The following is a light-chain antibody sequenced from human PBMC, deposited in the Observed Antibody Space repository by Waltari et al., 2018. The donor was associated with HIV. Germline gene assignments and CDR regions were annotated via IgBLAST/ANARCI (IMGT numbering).Light chain of an antibody. CDR3: QQYYTVPPT. J-gene: IGKJ4*01. CDR2: WAS. Sequence: DIVMTQSPDSLAVSLGERATINCTSSRTVLYSSDNQNYLAWYLQRPGHPPKVLIFWASTRAFGVPDRLTGSGSGTDFSFTLSSLQAADVGIYYCQQYYTVPPTFGGGTKVEI. V-gene: IGKV4-1*01. CDR1: RTVLYSSDNQNY.